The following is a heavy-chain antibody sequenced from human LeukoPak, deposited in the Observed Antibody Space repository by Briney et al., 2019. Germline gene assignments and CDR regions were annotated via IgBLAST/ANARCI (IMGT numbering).Heavy chain of an antibody. CDR2: INPNSGGT. D-gene: IGHD3-16*02. V-gene: IGHV1-2*02. CDR1: GYTFTGYY. J-gene: IGHJ4*02. CDR3: ARATPGDLGELSTIDY. Sequence: ASVKVSCKASGYTFTGYYMHWVRQAPGQGLEWMGWINPNSGGTNYAQKFQGRVTMTRDTSISTAYMELSRLRSDDTAVYYCARATPGDLGELSTIDYWGQGTLVTVSS.